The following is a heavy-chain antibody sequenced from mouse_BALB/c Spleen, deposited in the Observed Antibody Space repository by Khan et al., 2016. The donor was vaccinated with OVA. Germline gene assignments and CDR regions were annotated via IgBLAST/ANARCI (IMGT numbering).Heavy chain of an antibody. V-gene: IGHV2-9*02. CDR3: ARKRGPDYFDY. J-gene: IGHJ2*01. CDR1: GFSLTSHG. CDR2: IWAGGST. Sequence: VQLQESGPGLVAPSQSLSITCTVSGFSLTSHGVHWVRQPPGKGLEWLGVIWAGGSTNYNSALMSRLSISKDSSKSQVFLTMNRFPTDYPTMYLCARKRGPDYFDYWGQGTTLTVSS. D-gene: IGHD3-3*01.